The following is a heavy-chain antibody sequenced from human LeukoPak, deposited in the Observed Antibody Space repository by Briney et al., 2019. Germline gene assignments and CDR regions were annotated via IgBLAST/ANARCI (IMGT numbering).Heavy chain of an antibody. V-gene: IGHV1-2*02. CDR2: INPKSGGP. CDR3: ARGRLSEGNTWYNRYNWLDP. D-gene: IGHD6-13*01. CDR1: GYNFTGYF. J-gene: IGHJ5*02. Sequence: ASVKVSCKASGYNFTGYFMNWVRQAPGQGLEWMGWINPKSGGPNYAQKFQGRVTMTSDTSITTAYMELSGLRSDDTAVYYCARGRLSEGNTWYNRYNWLDPWGQGTLVTVSS.